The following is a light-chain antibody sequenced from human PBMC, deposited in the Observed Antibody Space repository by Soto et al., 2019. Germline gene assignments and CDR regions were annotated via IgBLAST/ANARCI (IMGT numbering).Light chain of an antibody. J-gene: IGKJ2*01. CDR3: QQYHEFRRYT. Sequence: DIEMTQSPSSLTASVGDRVTITCQASQDIKYFLNWYQQKPGEAPKILIYDTDNLETGVPSRFRGSGSGTDYTLTITSLQPEDFGTYYCQQYHEFRRYTFGQGTKVE. CDR1: QDIKYF. V-gene: IGKV1-33*01. CDR2: DTD.